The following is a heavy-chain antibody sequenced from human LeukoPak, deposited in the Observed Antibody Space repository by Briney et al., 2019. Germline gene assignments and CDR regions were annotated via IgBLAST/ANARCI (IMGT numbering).Heavy chain of an antibody. CDR1: GFTFSTFG. CDR3: ARDRGGSKYFDS. V-gene: IGHV3-33*01. J-gene: IGHJ4*02. CDR2: IWSDGSNK. D-gene: IGHD3-10*01. Sequence: PGGSLRLSCAASGFTFSTFGMHWVRQAPGKGLEWVAVIWSDGSNKFYADSVKGRFTISRDNSKNTLFLQMNSLRVEDTALYSCARDRGGSKYFDSWGQGTLVTVSS.